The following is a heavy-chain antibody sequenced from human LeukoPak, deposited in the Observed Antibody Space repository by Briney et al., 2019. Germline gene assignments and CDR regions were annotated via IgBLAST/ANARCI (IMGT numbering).Heavy chain of an antibody. D-gene: IGHD6-13*01. CDR3: AKGGAAAASGIQEWFDP. Sequence: GGSLRLSCAASGFTFSSYAMSWVRQAPGKGLEWVSAISGSGGSTYYADSVKGRFTISRDNSKNTLYLQMNSLRAEDTAVYYCAKGGAAAASGIQEWFDPWGQGTLVTVSS. V-gene: IGHV3-23*01. J-gene: IGHJ5*02. CDR2: ISGSGGST. CDR1: GFTFSSYA.